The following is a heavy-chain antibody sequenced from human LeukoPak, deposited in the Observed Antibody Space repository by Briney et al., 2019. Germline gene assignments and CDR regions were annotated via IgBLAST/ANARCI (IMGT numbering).Heavy chain of an antibody. CDR3: ARDLRFLEPTNINNWFDP. V-gene: IGHV1-18*01. CDR2: ISAYNGNT. Sequence: VASVKVSCTASGYTFTSYGISWVRQAPGQGLEWMGCISAYNGNTNYAQKLQGRVTMTTDTSTSTAYMELRSLRSDDTAVYYCARDLRFLEPTNINNWFDPWGQGTLVTVSS. D-gene: IGHD3-3*01. CDR1: GYTFTSYG. J-gene: IGHJ5*02.